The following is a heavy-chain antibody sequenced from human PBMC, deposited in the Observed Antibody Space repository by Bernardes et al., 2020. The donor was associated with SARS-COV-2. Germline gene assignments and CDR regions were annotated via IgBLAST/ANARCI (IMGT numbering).Heavy chain of an antibody. CDR1: GGSISSSNYY. D-gene: IGHD2-15*01. J-gene: IGHJ6*02. CDR2: TSFSGNT. Sequence: SETLSLTCTVSGGSISSSNYYWGWLRQPPGQGLEGIGSTSFSGNTYYNPSLQRLVSESVDTSKNQFSLRLSSVTAADTAVYYCAGSSGGIACYLGGLRTWDYGMDVWGQGTTVTVSS. V-gene: IGHV4-39*01. CDR3: AGSSGGIACYLGGLRTWDYGMDV.